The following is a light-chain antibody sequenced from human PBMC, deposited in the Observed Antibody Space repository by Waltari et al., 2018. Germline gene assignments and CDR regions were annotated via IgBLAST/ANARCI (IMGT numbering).Light chain of an antibody. V-gene: IGLV1-40*01. CDR3: QSFDSRLSDGVV. CDR2: GNN. CDR1: SPNLGAGHH. J-gene: IGLJ2*01. Sequence: QSVLTQPPSVSGTPGQRVTISCPGSSPNLGAGHHVHWHQKMPGTAPKLLIFGNNNRPSGVPDLFSGSKSGTSASLAITGLQAEDEGDYYCQSFDSRLSDGVVFGGGTKVTVL.